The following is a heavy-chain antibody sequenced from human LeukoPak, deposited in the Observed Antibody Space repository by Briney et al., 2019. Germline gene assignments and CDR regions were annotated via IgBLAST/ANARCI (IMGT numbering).Heavy chain of an antibody. D-gene: IGHD3-22*01. CDR1: GYTFTGYY. CDR2: INPNSGGT. V-gene: IGHV1-2*06. Sequence: GASVKVSCKASGYTFTGYYMHWVRQAPGQGLEWMGRINPNSGGTNYAQKFQGRVIMTRDTSISTAYMELSRLRSDDTAVYYCAPQSVYDSSGYYWYAFDIWGQGTMVTVSS. CDR3: APQSVYDSSGYYWYAFDI. J-gene: IGHJ3*02.